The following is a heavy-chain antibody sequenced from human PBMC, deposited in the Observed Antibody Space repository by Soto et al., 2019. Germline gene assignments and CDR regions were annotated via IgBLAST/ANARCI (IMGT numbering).Heavy chain of an antibody. Sequence: SETLSLTCAVYGGSFSGYYWSWIRQPPGKGLEWIGEINHSGSTNYNPSLKSRLTIKTDTSTSTAYMELRSLKSDDTAVYYCARERKWEPLPYWGQGTLVTVSS. CDR3: ARERKWEPLPY. CDR2: INHSGST. V-gene: IGHV4-34*01. CDR1: GGSFSGYY. J-gene: IGHJ4*02. D-gene: IGHD1-26*01.